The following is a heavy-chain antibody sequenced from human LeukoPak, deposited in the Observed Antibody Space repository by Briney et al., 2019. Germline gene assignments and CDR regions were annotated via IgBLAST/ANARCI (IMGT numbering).Heavy chain of an antibody. CDR2: IRYDGSNK. CDR3: AKDFYDFWIAHAFDI. J-gene: IGHJ3*02. CDR1: GFTFSSYG. V-gene: IGHV3-30*02. D-gene: IGHD3-3*01. Sequence: GGSLRLSCAASGFTFSSYGMHWVRQAPGKGLEWVAFIRYDGSNKYYADSVKGRFTISRDNSKNTLYLQMNSLRAEDTAVYYCAKDFYDFWIAHAFDIWGQGTMVTVSS.